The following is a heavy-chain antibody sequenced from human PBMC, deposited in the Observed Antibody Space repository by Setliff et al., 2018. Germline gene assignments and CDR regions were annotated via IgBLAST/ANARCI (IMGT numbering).Heavy chain of an antibody. D-gene: IGHD3-3*01. CDR3: ARTTHYDFWSGYLY. V-gene: IGHV4-34*01. CDR1: GGSFSGYY. J-gene: IGHJ4*02. CDR2: IHHSGGT. Sequence: SETLSLTCAVSGGSFSGYYWSWIRQRPGKGLEWIGEIHHSGGTSYNPSLKSRVTISIDTSKNQFSLNLNSVTAADTAVYFCARTTHYDFWSGYLYWGQGTLVTVPQ.